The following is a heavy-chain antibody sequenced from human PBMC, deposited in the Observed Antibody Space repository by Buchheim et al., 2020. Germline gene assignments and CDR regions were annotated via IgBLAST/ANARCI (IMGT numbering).Heavy chain of an antibody. J-gene: IGHJ5*02. CDR3: ARTKQSKTNWFDP. Sequence: QVQLQQWGAGLLKPSETLSLTCAVYGGSFSGYYWSWIRQPPGKGLEWIGEINHSGSTNYNPSLKSRVTISVDTSKNQFSLKLSSVTAADTAVYYCARTKQSKTNWFDPWGQGTL. CDR2: INHSGST. D-gene: IGHD6-19*01. V-gene: IGHV4-34*01. CDR1: GGSFSGYY.